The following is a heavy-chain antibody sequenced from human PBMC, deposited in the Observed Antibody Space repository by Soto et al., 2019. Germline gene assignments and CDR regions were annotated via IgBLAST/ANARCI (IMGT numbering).Heavy chain of an antibody. D-gene: IGHD3-16*01. CDR1: GYTFTDYT. CDR2: INPANGAT. V-gene: IGHV1-3*01. J-gene: IGHJ4*02. Sequence: ASVKVSCKTSGYTFTDYTLHWMRQAPGQRIEWMGWINPANGATMYSQKFLGRVSITGDTSATTIYMDLSSLTSEDTAVYYCGRGPSRECFASRGQGSLVTVSS. CDR3: GRGPSRECFAS.